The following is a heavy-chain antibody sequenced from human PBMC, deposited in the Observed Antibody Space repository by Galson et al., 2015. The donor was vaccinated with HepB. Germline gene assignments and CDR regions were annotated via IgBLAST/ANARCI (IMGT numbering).Heavy chain of an antibody. J-gene: IGHJ4*02. CDR2: TYYRSKWNN. Sequence: CAISGDSVSSNNVAWNWIRQSPSRGLEWPGRTYYRSKWNNEYAISVKSRITVNPDISKNQFSLQLNSVTPEDTAVYFCARGGRLSFDYWGQGTLVTVSS. D-gene: IGHD3/OR15-3a*01. V-gene: IGHV6-1*01. CDR3: ARGGRLSFDY. CDR1: GDSVSSNNVA.